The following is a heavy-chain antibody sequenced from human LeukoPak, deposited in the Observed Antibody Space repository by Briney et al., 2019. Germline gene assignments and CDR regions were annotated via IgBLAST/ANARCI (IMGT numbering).Heavy chain of an antibody. D-gene: IGHD3-16*02. CDR1: GFTFNSFG. CDR3: ARESRAGYDYVWESYRYTGLDY. Sequence: GGSLRLSCAASGFTFNSFGIHWVRQAPGKGLEWVAVIYYDGSNNFYSDSVKGRFTISRDNSKNTVFLQMSSLRAEDTAVYYCARESRAGYDYVWESYRYTGLDYWGQGTLVTVSS. CDR2: IYYDGSNN. V-gene: IGHV3-30*12. J-gene: IGHJ4*02.